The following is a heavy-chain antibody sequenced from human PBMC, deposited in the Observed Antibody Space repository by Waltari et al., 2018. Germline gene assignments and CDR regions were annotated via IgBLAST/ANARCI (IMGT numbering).Heavy chain of an antibody. J-gene: IGHJ4*02. V-gene: IGHV3-23*04. CDR1: GFPFSTSA. CDR3: AKEGTYGSGSLYFFDY. CDR2: VSGAGGGT. D-gene: IGHD3-10*01. Sequence: EVQLVESGVGLIQPGGSLSFSCAAPGFPFSTSAISWVRQAPGKGLEWVSAVSGAGGGTYYADSVTGRFTISRDNSKNTLYLQMNSLRAEDTAVYYCAKEGTYGSGSLYFFDYWGQGTVVTVSS.